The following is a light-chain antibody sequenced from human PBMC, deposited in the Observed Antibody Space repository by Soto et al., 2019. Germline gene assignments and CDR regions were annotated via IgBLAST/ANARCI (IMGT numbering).Light chain of an antibody. CDR2: SNY. CDR1: SSNIESNT. CDR3: AAWDDILNGYV. J-gene: IGLJ1*01. Sequence: QSVLTQPPSASGTPGQRVTISCSGSSSNIESNTVTWYQQLPGTAPKLVIYSNYDRPSGVSDRFSGSTSGTSASLVIRGLQSEDEADYYCAAWDDILNGYVFGGGTKLTVL. V-gene: IGLV1-44*01.